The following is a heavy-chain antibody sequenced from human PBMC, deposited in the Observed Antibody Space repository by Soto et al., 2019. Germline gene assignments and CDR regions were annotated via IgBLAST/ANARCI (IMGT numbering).Heavy chain of an antibody. D-gene: IGHD3-22*01. V-gene: IGHV1-3*01. CDR3: ATRSLWRAYYDSSGHLDY. Sequence: PSVKVSCKASGYTFTSYAMQWVRQAPGQRLEWMGWINAGNGNIKYSQKFQGRVTITRDTSASTAYMELSSLRSEDTAVYYCATRSLWRAYYDSSGHLDYWGQGTLVTVSS. CDR1: GYTFTSYA. CDR2: INAGNGNI. J-gene: IGHJ4*02.